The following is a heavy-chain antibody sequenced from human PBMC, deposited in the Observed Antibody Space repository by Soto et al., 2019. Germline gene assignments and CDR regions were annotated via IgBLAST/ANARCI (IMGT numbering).Heavy chain of an antibody. CDR2: ISYAGSNK. CDR1: GFAFNIYP. Sequence: QVQLVESGGGVIQPGRSLRLSCAASGFAFNIYPMHWVRQAPGKGLEWVALISYAGSNKYFADSVKGRFTISRDNSKNTLYLQMNSLKTEDAAVYYCAAPQTSKMHQMFRAWGQGTLVTVS. V-gene: IGHV3-30-3*01. D-gene: IGHD2-2*01. CDR3: AAPQTSKMHQMFRA. J-gene: IGHJ5*02.